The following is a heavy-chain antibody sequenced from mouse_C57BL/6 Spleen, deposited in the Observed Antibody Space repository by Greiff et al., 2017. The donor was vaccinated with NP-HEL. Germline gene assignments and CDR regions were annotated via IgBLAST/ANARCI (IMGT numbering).Heavy chain of an antibody. CDR1: GYSITSGYY. CDR3: AREVTTPLGFDV. Sequence: EVQLVESGPGLVKPSQSLSLTCSVTGYSITSGYYWNWIRQLPGNKLEWMGYISYDGSNNYNPSLKNRISITRDTSKNQFFLKLNSVTTEDTATYYCAREVTTPLGFDVWGTGTTVTVSS. J-gene: IGHJ1*03. D-gene: IGHD2-3*01. V-gene: IGHV3-6*01. CDR2: ISYDGSN.